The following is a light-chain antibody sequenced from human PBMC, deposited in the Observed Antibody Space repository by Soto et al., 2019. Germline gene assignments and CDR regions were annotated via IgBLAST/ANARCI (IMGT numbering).Light chain of an antibody. CDR3: SSYTSTNTYV. V-gene: IGLV2-14*01. CDR1: SSDVGGYNF. J-gene: IGLJ1*01. CDR2: DVS. Sequence: QSALTQPASVSGSPGQSITISCTGTSSDVGGYNFVSWYQQHPGKAPQLMIYDVSERPSGVSYRFSGSKSGNTASLTISGLQAEDEADYYCSSYTSTNTYVCGTGTQSPS.